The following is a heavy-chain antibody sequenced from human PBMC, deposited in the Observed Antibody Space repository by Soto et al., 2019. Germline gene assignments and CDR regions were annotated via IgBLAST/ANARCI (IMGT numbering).Heavy chain of an antibody. Sequence: EVQLVESGGGLVKPGESLRLSCAASGFTFSSYSMNWVRQAPGKGLEWVSSISSSSSYIYYADSVKGRFTISRDNAKNSLYLQMNSLRAEDTAVYYCARDSGIAVAATGAFDIWGQGTMVNVSS. D-gene: IGHD6-19*01. CDR3: ARDSGIAVAATGAFDI. CDR1: GFTFSSYS. V-gene: IGHV3-21*01. J-gene: IGHJ3*02. CDR2: ISSSSSYI.